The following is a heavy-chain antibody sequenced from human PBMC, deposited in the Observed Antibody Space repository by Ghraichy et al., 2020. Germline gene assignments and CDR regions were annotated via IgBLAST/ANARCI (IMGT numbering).Heavy chain of an antibody. Sequence: GGSRRLSCAASGYSVGDFAVSWFRKAPGKGLEWVGFVKSKNFGGTTRYAASVRDRFTISRDDSTSIVYLEMSSLRPGDTAVYYCTRGGAADVWGRGTKVTVSS. D-gene: IGHD6-25*01. J-gene: IGHJ3*01. CDR1: GYSVGDFA. CDR2: VKSKNFGGTT. CDR3: TRGGAADV. V-gene: IGHV3-49*03.